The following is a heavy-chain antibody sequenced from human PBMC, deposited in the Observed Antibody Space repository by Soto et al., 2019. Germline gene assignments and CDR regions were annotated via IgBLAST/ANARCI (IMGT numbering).Heavy chain of an antibody. J-gene: IGHJ5*02. CDR3: ARDPAPMYSSGWYGLDP. CDR1: GFTFSDYY. CDR2: ISSSGSTI. D-gene: IGHD6-19*01. Sequence: GGSLRLSCAASGFTFSDYYMSWIRQAPGKGLEWVSYISSSGSTIYYADSVKGRFTISRDNAKNSLYLQMNSLRAEDTAVYYCARDPAPMYSSGWYGLDPWGQGTLVTVSS. V-gene: IGHV3-11*01.